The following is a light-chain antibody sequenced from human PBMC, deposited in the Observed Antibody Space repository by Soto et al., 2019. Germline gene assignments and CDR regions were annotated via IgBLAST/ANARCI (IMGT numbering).Light chain of an antibody. CDR3: QHYNSYSEA. Sequence: DIQMTQSPSSLSASVGDRVTITCQASQDISNYLNWYQQKPGKAPKLLIYKASTLKSGVPSRFSGSGSGTEFTLTISSLQPDDFATYYGQHYNSYSEAFGQGTKVDIK. CDR2: KAS. J-gene: IGKJ1*01. CDR1: QDISNY. V-gene: IGKV1-5*03.